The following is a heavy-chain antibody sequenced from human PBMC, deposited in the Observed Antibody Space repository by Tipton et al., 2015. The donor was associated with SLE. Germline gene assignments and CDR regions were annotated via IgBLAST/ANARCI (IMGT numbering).Heavy chain of an antibody. V-gene: IGHV4-38-2*02. Sequence: TLSLTCTVSGYSISSGYYWGWIRQPPGKGLEWIGSIYHRGSTYYNPSLKSRVTISVDTSKNQFSLKLSSVTAADTAVYYCARASRPFDYWGQGTLVTVSS. CDR3: ARASRPFDY. CDR2: IYHRGST. CDR1: GYSISSGYY. J-gene: IGHJ4*02.